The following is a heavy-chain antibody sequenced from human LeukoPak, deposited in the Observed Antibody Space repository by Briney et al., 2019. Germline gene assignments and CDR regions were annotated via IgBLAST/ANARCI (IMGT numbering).Heavy chain of an antibody. D-gene: IGHD3-10*01. CDR1: EFTFSNVW. J-gene: IGHJ4*02. Sequence: GGSLRLSCAASEFTFSNVWMTWVRQAPGKGLEWVGRIKSKTDGGTTDYAAPVKGRFTISRDDSKNTVYLQMNSLKIEDTAVYYCTTGLVLLWFGAFDYWGQGTLVTVSP. CDR3: TTGLVLLWFGAFDY. CDR2: IKSKTDGGTT. V-gene: IGHV3-15*01.